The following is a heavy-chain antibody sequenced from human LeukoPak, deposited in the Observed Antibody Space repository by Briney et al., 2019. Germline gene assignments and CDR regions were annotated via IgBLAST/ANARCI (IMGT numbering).Heavy chain of an antibody. CDR2: INHSGST. CDR1: GYSISSGYF. Sequence: SETLSLTCTVSGYSISSGYFWGWIRQPPGKGLEWIGEINHSGSTNYNPSLKSRVTISVDTSKNQFSLKLSSVTAADTAVYYCARLGIVGATVRHWGQGTLVTVSS. D-gene: IGHD1-26*01. CDR3: ARLGIVGATVRH. J-gene: IGHJ4*02. V-gene: IGHV4-38-2*02.